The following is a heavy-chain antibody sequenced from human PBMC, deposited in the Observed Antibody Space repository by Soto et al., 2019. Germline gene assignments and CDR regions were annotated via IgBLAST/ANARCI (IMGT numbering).Heavy chain of an antibody. CDR1: GYTFSRYG. Sequence: ASVKVSCKASGYTFSRYGISWVRQAPGQGLEWMGWISGYNGDTKYAQKVQGRVTMTIDTSTYTAYMELRSLTSDDTAIYYCAKNGQPPYYYGMDVWGQGTKVTVSS. CDR3: AKNGQPPYYYGMDV. D-gene: IGHD2-8*01. V-gene: IGHV1-18*01. J-gene: IGHJ6*02. CDR2: ISGYNGDT.